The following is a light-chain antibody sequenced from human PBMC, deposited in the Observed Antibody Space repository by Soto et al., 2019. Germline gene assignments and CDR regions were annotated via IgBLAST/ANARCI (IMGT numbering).Light chain of an antibody. CDR3: CSFAGANIFEFGTGTKISKYV. CDR1: SSDVGSSNL. J-gene: IGLJ1*01. CDR2: EAT. V-gene: IGLV2-23*01. Sequence: QSALTQPASVSGSPGQSITISCTGTSSDVGSSNLVSWYQQHPGKAPKLIIYEATKWPSGVSNRFSGSKSGNTASLTISGLQAEDEADYYCCSFAGANIFEFGTGTKISKYVFGTGTKLTVL.